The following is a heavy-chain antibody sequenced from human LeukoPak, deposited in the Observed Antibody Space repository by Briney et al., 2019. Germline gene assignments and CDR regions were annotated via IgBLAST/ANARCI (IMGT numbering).Heavy chain of an antibody. J-gene: IGHJ4*02. Sequence: SETLSLTCAVLGGSFRGYYWSWIRQPPGKGLEWIGEINHSGNATYNPSLKSRVTISVDTSKNQFSLKLNSVTAADTAVYYCARLPISGYDLVYYFDYWGQGSLVTVSS. V-gene: IGHV4-34*01. CDR3: ARLPISGYDLVYYFDY. CDR1: GGSFRGYY. CDR2: INHSGNA. D-gene: IGHD5-12*01.